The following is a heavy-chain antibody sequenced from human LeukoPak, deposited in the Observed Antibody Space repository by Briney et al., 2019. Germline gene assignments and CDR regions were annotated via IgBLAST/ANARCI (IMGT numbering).Heavy chain of an antibody. CDR1: GFTFSSYA. J-gene: IGHJ5*02. CDR2: ISGSGSTT. D-gene: IGHD3-22*01. CDR3: ARAGPKYYYDSSGYLNWFDP. V-gene: IGHV3-23*01. Sequence: GGSLRLSCAASGFTFSSYAMNWVRQAPGKGLEWVSAISGSGSTTYYADSVKGRFTISRDNVKNSLYLQMNSLRAEDTALYHCARAGPKYYYDSSGYLNWFDPRGQGTLVTVSS.